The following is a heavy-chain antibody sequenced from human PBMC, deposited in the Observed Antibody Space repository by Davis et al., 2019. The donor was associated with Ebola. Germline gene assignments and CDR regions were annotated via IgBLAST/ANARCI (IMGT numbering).Heavy chain of an antibody. Sequence: SVKVSCKASGGTFSSYAISWVRQAPGQGLEWMGGIIPIFGTANYAQKFQGRVTMTRNTSISTAYMELSSLRSEDTAVYYCAAVPLYSSSWYGYYGMDVWGQGTTVTVSS. D-gene: IGHD6-13*01. J-gene: IGHJ6*02. CDR1: GGTFSSYA. CDR2: IIPIFGTA. V-gene: IGHV1-69*05. CDR3: AAVPLYSSSWYGYYGMDV.